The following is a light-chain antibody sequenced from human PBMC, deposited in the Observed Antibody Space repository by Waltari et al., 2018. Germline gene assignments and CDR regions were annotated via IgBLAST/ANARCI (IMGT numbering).Light chain of an antibody. CDR1: SSDVGGYNY. V-gene: IGLV2-14*03. Sequence: QSALTQPASVSGSPGQSITISCTGTSSDVGGYNYVPWYQQPPGKAPKLMIYDVSNRPSGVSNRFSGSKSGNTASLTISGLQAEDEADYYCSSYTSSSVVFGGGTKLTDL. CDR3: SSYTSSSVV. CDR2: DVS. J-gene: IGLJ2*01.